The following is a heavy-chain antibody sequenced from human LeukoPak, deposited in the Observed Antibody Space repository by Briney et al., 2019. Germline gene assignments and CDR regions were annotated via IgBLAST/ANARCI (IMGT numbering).Heavy chain of an antibody. D-gene: IGHD2-15*01. CDR3: AKERCSGSACYIFDF. J-gene: IGHJ4*02. CDR1: GFTFSNFG. CDR2: ISYDGSNT. V-gene: IGHV3-30*18. Sequence: GGSLTLSCAASGFTFSNFGMHWVRQTPGKGLECVAVISYDGSNTYYADSVKGRFTISRDNSKSTLSLQLSSLGVEDTAVYYCAKERCSGSACYIFDFWGQRTVVIVSA.